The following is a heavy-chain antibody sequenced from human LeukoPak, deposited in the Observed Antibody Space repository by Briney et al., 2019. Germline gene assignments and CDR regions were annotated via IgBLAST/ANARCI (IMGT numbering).Heavy chain of an antibody. J-gene: IGHJ1*01. CDR2: INHSGST. Sequence: SETLSLTCAVYGGSFSGYYWSWIRQPPGKGLEWIGEINHSGSTNYNPSLKSRVTISVDTSKNQFSLKLSSVTAADPAVYYCAALAAGTGRGFQRWRRGRLVSV. V-gene: IGHV4-34*01. CDR1: GGSFSGYY. D-gene: IGHD6-13*01. CDR3: AALAAGTGRGFQR.